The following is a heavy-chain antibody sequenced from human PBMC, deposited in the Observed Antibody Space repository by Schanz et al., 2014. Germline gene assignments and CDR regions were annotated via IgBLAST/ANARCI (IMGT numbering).Heavy chain of an antibody. V-gene: IGHV3-23*04. CDR2: IGGSGGST. Sequence: EVQLVESGGGLVQPGGSLTLSCAASGFTFSSYLMSWVRQAPGKGLEWVSGIGGSGGSTDYADSVKGRFTISRDNSKNTVHLQMNSLRAEDTAVYYCARQRSYFYAMDVWGQGTTVTVSS. J-gene: IGHJ6*02. CDR3: ARQRSYFYAMDV. CDR1: GFTFSSYL.